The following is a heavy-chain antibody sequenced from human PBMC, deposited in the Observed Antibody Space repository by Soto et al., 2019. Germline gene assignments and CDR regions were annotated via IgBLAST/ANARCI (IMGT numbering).Heavy chain of an antibody. J-gene: IGHJ4*02. CDR2: ISGSGGST. Sequence: GGSLRLSCAASGFTFSSYAMSWVRQAPGKGLEWVSAISGSGGSTYYADSVKGRFTISRDNSKNTLYLQMNSLRAEDTAVYYCAKSKLMVWSGYYSPHYYFDYWGQGTLVTVSS. CDR3: AKSKLMVWSGYYSPHYYFDY. D-gene: IGHD3-3*01. V-gene: IGHV3-23*01. CDR1: GFTFSSYA.